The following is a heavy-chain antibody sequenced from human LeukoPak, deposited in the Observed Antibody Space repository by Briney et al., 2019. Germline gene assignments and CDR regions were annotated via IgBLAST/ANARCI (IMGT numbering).Heavy chain of an antibody. CDR2: ISWNSGSI. CDR1: GFTFDDYA. CDR3: AKEHYGDYYFDY. D-gene: IGHD4-17*01. J-gene: IGHJ4*02. V-gene: IGHV3-9*01. Sequence: PGGSLGLSCAASGFTFDDYAMHWVRQAPGKGLEWVSGISWNSGSIGYADSVKGRFTISRDNAKNSLYLQMNSLRAEDTALYYCAKEHYGDYYFDYWGQGTLVTVSS.